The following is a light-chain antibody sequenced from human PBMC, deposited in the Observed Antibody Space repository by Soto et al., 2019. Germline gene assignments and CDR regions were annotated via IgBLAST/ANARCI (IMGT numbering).Light chain of an antibody. V-gene: IGLV1-44*01. Sequence: QSVLTQAPSVSGTPGQRVTITCSGSSSNIGRNSVNWYQHLPGTAPKLLTHGNNHRPSGVPDRFSGSKSGTSASLASSGRQPEDEADDCCAAWDDSLNEYGFGDGTKVTVL. CDR3: AAWDDSLNEYG. CDR1: SSNIGRNS. J-gene: IGLJ1*01. CDR2: GNN.